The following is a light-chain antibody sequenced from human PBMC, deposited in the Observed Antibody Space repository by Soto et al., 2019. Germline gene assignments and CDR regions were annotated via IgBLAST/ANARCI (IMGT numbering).Light chain of an antibody. J-gene: IGKJ1*01. V-gene: IGKV3-20*01. Sequence: EIGLQPYPGTLSLTPGESATLSCRASQSVSSSYLAWYQQKPGQAPRLLIYGASSRATGIPDRFSGSGSGTDFTLTISRLEPEDFAVYYCQQYGSSPKTFGQGTKVDIK. CDR1: QSVSSSY. CDR3: QQYGSSPKT. CDR2: GAS.